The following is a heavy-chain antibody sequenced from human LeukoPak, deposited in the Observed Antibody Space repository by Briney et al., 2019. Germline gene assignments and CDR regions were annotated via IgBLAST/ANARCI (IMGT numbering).Heavy chain of an antibody. CDR2: ISAYNGHT. D-gene: IGHD3-22*01. CDR1: GYTFTNYG. Sequence: GASVKVSCKASGYTFTNYGINWVRQAPGQGLEWMGWISAYNGHTNYAQNLQGRVTMTTDTSTSTAYTELRSLRSDDTAVYFCARDSSGFPRDASDYWGQGTLVTVSS. V-gene: IGHV1-18*01. J-gene: IGHJ4*02. CDR3: ARDSSGFPRDASDY.